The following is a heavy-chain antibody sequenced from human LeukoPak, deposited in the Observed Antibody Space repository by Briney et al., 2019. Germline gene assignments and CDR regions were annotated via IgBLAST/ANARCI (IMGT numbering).Heavy chain of an antibody. Sequence: PGRSLRLSCAASGFTFRSYAMHWVRQAPGKGLEWVAVISYDGSNKYYADSVKGRFTISRDNSKNTLYLQMNSLRAEDTAVYYCARDRSPGDVGWFDPWGQGTLVTVSS. J-gene: IGHJ5*02. V-gene: IGHV3-30*01. CDR1: GFTFRSYA. CDR2: ISYDGSNK. CDR3: ARDRSPGDVGWFDP. D-gene: IGHD2-8*02.